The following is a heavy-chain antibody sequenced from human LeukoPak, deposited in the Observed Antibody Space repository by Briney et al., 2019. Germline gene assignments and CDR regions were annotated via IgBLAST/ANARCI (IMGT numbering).Heavy chain of an antibody. CDR1: GGSASRRGYY. CDR3: AGGTEAGLAY. CDR2: IYYSGST. D-gene: IGHD6-19*01. J-gene: IGHJ4*02. Sequence: PSETLALTCNVYGGSASRRGYYGSWLRQPPGKGLEWIGYIYYSGSTNHNPSLKSRVTLSADTSKNQFSLKLTSVTAADTAVYYCAGGTEAGLAYWGQGTLVTVSS. V-gene: IGHV4-61*08.